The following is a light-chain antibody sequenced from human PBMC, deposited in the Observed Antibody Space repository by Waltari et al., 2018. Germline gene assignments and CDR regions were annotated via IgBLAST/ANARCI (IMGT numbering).Light chain of an antibody. CDR3: QQYNNWPPGT. V-gene: IGKV3-15*01. Sequence: IVMTQSPATLSVSPGEGATLSCWASQSVSSNLAWYQQKPGQAPRLLIYGASTRATGIPARFSGSGSGTESTLTISSLQSEDFAVYYCQQYNNWPPGTFGQGTKVEIK. CDR1: QSVSSN. CDR2: GAS. J-gene: IGKJ1*01.